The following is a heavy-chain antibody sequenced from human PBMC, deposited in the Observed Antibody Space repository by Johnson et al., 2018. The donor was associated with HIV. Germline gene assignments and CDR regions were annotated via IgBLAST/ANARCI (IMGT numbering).Heavy chain of an antibody. CDR2: IYSGGST. D-gene: IGHD3-22*01. CDR1: GFFFDDYG. V-gene: IGHV3-20*04. CDR3: ANGNYYYDSSGYPTDAFDI. Sequence: VQLVESGGGLERPGGSLRLSCAASGFFFDDYGMTWVRQPPGRGLEWVSVIYSGGSTYYADSVKGRFTISRDNAKNSLYLQMNSLRAEDTALYYCANGNYYYDSSGYPTDAFDIWCQGTMVTVSS. J-gene: IGHJ3*02.